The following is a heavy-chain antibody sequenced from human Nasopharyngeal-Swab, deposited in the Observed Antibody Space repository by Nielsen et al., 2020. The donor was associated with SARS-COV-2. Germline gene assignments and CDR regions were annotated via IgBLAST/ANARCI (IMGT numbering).Heavy chain of an antibody. CDR3: ARGSRDGYNQLLGPFDT. J-gene: IGHJ4*02. CDR2: IYYCGAT. D-gene: IGHD5-24*01. CDR1: GFTVSYNF. V-gene: IGHV3-53*01. Sequence: GGSLRLSCAVSGFTVSYNFMNWVRQAPGQGLEWLSVIYYCGATYYADSVKGRFTISRDNSKNTLYLQMNSLRVEDTALYYCARGSRDGYNQLLGPFDTWGQGTLVTVSS.